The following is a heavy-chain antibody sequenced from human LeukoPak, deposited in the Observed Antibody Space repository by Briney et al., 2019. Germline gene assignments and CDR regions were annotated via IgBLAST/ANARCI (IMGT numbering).Heavy chain of an antibody. Sequence: PSETLSLTCTVSGYSISSGYYWGWIRQPPGKGLEWIGSIYHSGSTYYNPSLKSRVTISVDTSKNQFSLKLSSVTAADTAVYYCARDPAADYYDSSGPFGNYFDYWGQGTLVTVSS. V-gene: IGHV4-38-2*02. J-gene: IGHJ4*02. CDR1: GYSISSGYY. CDR2: IYHSGST. CDR3: ARDPAADYYDSSGPFGNYFDY. D-gene: IGHD3-22*01.